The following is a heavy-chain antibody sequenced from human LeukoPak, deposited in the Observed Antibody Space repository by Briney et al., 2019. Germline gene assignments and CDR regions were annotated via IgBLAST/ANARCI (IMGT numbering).Heavy chain of an antibody. CDR2: IFNIGPA. J-gene: IGHJ5*02. CDR3: AASWNDERCFDP. D-gene: IGHD1-1*01. Sequence: SQTLSLTCKVSGASVSTSPYYWTWIRQPAGKGLEWIGRIFNIGPANYNPSFKSRVTISRDTSKNDFSLNLNSVTAADTAVYYCAASWNDERCFDPWGQGTLVTVSS. V-gene: IGHV4-61*02. CDR1: GASVSTSPYY.